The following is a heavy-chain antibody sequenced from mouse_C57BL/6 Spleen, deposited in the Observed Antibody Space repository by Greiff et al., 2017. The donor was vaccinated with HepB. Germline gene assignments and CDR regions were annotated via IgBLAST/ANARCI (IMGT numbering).Heavy chain of an antibody. Sequence: VQLQQSGPELVKPGASVKMSCKASGYTFTDYNMHWVKQSHGKSLEWIGYINPNNGGTSYNQKFKGKATLTVNKSSSTAYMERRSLTSEESAVYYCARKEYGSSPFAYWGQGTLVTVSA. J-gene: IGHJ3*01. CDR1: GYTFTDYN. D-gene: IGHD1-1*01. CDR2: INPNNGGT. V-gene: IGHV1-22*01. CDR3: ARKEYGSSPFAY.